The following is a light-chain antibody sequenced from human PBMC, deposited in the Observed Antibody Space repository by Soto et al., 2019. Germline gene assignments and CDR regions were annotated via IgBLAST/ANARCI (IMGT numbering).Light chain of an antibody. CDR3: QQHSHWPPWT. CDR1: QNVRSDY. V-gene: IGKV3-11*01. CDR2: GAS. J-gene: IGKJ1*01. Sequence: EIVLTQSPATLSLSPGDRATLSCRASQNVRSDYFAWYQQKPGQAPRLLIYGASNRATGIPARFSGSGSGTDFTLTISNLEPEDFAVYYCQQHSHWPPWTFGQGTKVDI.